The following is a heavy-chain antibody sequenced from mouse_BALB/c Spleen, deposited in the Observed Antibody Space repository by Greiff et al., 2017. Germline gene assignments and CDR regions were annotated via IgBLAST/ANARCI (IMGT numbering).Heavy chain of an antibody. D-gene: IGHD2-3*01. J-gene: IGHJ1*01. CDR2: INPNNGGT. CDR3: ARRWLLRWYFDV. Sequence: EVKLMESGPELVKPGASVKIPCKASGYTFTDYNMDWVKQSHGKSLEWIGDINPNNGGTIYNQKFKGKATLTVDKSSSTAYMELRSLTSEDTAVYYCARRWLLRWYFDVWGAGTTVTVSS. V-gene: IGHV1-18*01. CDR1: GYTFTDYN.